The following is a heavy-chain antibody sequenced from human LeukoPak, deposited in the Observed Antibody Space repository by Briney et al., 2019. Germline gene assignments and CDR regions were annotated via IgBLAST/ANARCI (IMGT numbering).Heavy chain of an antibody. J-gene: IGHJ5*02. Sequence: GESLRLSCAASGFTFSSYEMNWVRQAPGKGLEWVSYISSSGSTIYYADSVKGRFTISRDNAKNSLYLQMNSLRAEDTAVYYCARDPWGYQLLSGWFDPWGQGTLVTVSS. CDR3: ARDPWGYQLLSGWFDP. V-gene: IGHV3-48*03. CDR2: ISSSGSTI. D-gene: IGHD2-2*01. CDR1: GFTFSSYE.